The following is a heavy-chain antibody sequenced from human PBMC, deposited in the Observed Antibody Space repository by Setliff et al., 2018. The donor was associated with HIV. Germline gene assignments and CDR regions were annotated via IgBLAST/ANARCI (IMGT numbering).Heavy chain of an antibody. V-gene: IGHV1-2*02. CDR1: GYSFSDYY. J-gene: IGHJ4*02. CDR3: ARVPLSGWLYFDY. D-gene: IGHD6-19*01. CDR2: ISPKYGGT. Sequence: GASVKVSCKASGYSFSDYYIHWVRQAPGHGFQWMGWISPKYGGTNYAQNFQGRVTMTRDTSISTAYMELSSLRSEDTAVYYCARVPLSGWLYFDYWGQGTLVTVSS.